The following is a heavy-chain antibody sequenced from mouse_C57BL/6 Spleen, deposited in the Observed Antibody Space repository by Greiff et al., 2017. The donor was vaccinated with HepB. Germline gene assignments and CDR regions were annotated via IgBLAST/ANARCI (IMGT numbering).Heavy chain of an antibody. J-gene: IGHJ3*01. CDR2: ILPGSGST. D-gene: IGHD2-5*01. Sequence: QVQLKQSGAELMKPGASVKLSCKATGYTFTGYWIEWVKQRPGHGLEWIGEILPGSGSTNYNEKFKGKATFTADTSSNTAYMQLSSLTTEDSAIYYCARKWAAYYSNDKDWFAYWGQGTLVTVSA. CDR3: ARKWAAYYSNDKDWFAY. V-gene: IGHV1-9*01. CDR1: GYTFTGYW.